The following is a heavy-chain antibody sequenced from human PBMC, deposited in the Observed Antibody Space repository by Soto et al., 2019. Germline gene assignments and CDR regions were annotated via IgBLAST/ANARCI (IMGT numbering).Heavy chain of an antibody. V-gene: IGHV3-15*07. D-gene: IGHD3-16*01. CDR1: GFTFTNAW. J-gene: IGHJ4*02. CDR3: AADRPDWGAYAFEY. Sequence: EVQLVESGGGLVEPGGSLRLSCAASGFTFTNAWLNWVRQAPGKGLEWVGRIKSKTNGGTTDYAAPVKGRFTISRDDSENTVYQQMNTLKSEDTAVYYCAADRPDWGAYAFEYWGQGTMVSVSS. CDR2: IKSKTNGGTT.